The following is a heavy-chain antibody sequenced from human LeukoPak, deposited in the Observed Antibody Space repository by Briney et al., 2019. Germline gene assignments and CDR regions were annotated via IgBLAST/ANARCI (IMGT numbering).Heavy chain of an antibody. Sequence: ASVKVSCKASGYTFSDFYIHWVRQAPGQGLEYVGWVTPKSGDTYSPQRFRGRVTMTRDASISTAYMELSSLRSDDTAVYFCARVRLADERAWAYWGQGTLVTVSS. CDR1: GYTFSDFY. V-gene: IGHV1-2*02. D-gene: IGHD3-3*02. CDR2: VTPKSGDT. CDR3: ARVRLADERAWAY. J-gene: IGHJ4*02.